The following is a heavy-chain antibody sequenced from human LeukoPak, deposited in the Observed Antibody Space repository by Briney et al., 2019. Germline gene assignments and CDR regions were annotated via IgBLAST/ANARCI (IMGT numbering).Heavy chain of an antibody. D-gene: IGHD6-13*01. Sequence: PGGSLRLSCAASGFTFSSYEMNWVRQAPGKGLEWVSYISSSGSTIYYADSVKGRFTISRDNPKNTLYLQMNSLRTEDTAVYYCAKVDSSSWSSLDFWGQGTLVTVSS. J-gene: IGHJ4*02. CDR3: AKVDSSSWSSLDF. CDR2: ISSSGSTI. CDR1: GFTFSSYE. V-gene: IGHV3-48*03.